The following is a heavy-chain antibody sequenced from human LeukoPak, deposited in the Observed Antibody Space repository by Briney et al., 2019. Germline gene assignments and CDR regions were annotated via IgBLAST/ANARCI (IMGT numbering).Heavy chain of an antibody. CDR1: GFTVSKNY. J-gene: IGHJ4*02. D-gene: IGHD3-10*01. CDR2: IYGDGST. CDR3: AKDVEDITMVRGVLSGG. V-gene: IGHV3-53*01. Sequence: PGGSLRLSCAASGFTVSKNYMTWVRQAPGKGLEWVSVIYGDGSTYNADSVKGRFTISRDNSMNTLYLQMNSLRAEDTAVYYCAKDVEDITMVRGVLSGGWGQGTLVTVSS.